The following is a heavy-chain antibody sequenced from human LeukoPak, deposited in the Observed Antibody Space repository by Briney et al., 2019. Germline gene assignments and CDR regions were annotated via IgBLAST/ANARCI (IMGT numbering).Heavy chain of an antibody. CDR3: ARDRGGSYYDLNY. V-gene: IGHV3-30-3*01. CDR1: GFTFSSYA. D-gene: IGHD1-26*01. Sequence: GRSLRLSCAASGFTFSSYAMHWVRQAPGKGLEWVAVISYDGSNKYYADSVGGRFTISRDNSKNTLYLQMNSLRAEDTAVYYCARDRGGSYYDLNYWGQGTLVTVSS. CDR2: ISYDGSNK. J-gene: IGHJ4*02.